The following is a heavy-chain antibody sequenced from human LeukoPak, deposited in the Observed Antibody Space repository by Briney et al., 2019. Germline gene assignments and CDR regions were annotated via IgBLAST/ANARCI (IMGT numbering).Heavy chain of an antibody. V-gene: IGHV3-21*01. Sequence: GGSLRLSCAASGFTFSSYSMNWVRQAPGKGLEWDSSISSSSSYIYYADSVKGRFTISRDNAKNSLYLQMNSLRAEDTAVYYCARGASSSGWSFDYWGQGTLVTVSS. D-gene: IGHD6-19*01. CDR1: GFTFSSYS. CDR2: ISSSSSYI. CDR3: ARGASSSGWSFDY. J-gene: IGHJ4*02.